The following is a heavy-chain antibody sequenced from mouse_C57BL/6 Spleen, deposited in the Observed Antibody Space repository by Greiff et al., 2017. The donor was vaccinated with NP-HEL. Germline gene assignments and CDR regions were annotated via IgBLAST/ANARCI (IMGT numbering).Heavy chain of an antibody. CDR2: INPNNGGT. D-gene: IGHD2-4*01. Sequence: VQLQQSGPELVKPGASVKMSCKASGYTFTDYNMHWVKQSHGKSLEWIGYINPNNGGTSYNQKFKGKATLTVNKSSSTAYMELRSLTSEDSAVYYCARCLYYDYSGYAMDYWGQGTSVTVSS. CDR3: ARCLYYDYSGYAMDY. V-gene: IGHV1-22*01. J-gene: IGHJ4*01. CDR1: GYTFTDYN.